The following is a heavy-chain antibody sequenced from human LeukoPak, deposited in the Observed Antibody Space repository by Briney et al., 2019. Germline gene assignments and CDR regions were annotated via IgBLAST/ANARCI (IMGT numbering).Heavy chain of an antibody. CDR1: GGSISSYY. J-gene: IGHJ4*02. CDR3: ARVFYYGASGYPDAFYDY. V-gene: IGHV4-59*08. Sequence: SETLSLTCTVSGGSISSYYWSWIRQPPGKGLEWIGYIYYSGSTNYNPSLKSRVTISVDTSKNQFSLKLSSVTAADTAVYYCARVFYYGASGYPDAFYDYWGQGTLVTVSS. D-gene: IGHD3-22*01. CDR2: IYYSGST.